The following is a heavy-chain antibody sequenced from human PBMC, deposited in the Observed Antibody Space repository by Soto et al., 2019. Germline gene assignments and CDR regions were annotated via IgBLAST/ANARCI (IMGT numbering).Heavy chain of an antibody. CDR2: ISYDGTKK. D-gene: IGHD3-10*02. CDR3: ATMGHGPILEDRFYYYVIDV. V-gene: IGHV3-30*03. Sequence: QTQVVESGGCVVQPGTSLRLSCAASGFTFNYYGMHWVRQAPGKGLEWMAVISYDGTKKHYADSIKGRFAISRANSRNTVYLQLNSLRPEDTAVYYCATMGHGPILEDRFYYYVIDVWGQGTTVTVSS. CDR1: GFTFNYYG. J-gene: IGHJ6*02.